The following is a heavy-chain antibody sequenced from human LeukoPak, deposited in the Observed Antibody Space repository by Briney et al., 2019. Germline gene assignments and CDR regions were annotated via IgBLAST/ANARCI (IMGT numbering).Heavy chain of an antibody. J-gene: IGHJ6*03. Sequence: SVKVSCKASGGTFSSYAISWVRQAPGQGREWMGGIIPIFGTANYAQKFQGRVTITTDESTSTAYMELSSLRSEDTAVYYCARDRRELRFLEWPGGYYYYMDVWGKGTTVTVSS. V-gene: IGHV1-69*05. CDR3: ARDRRELRFLEWPGGYYYYMDV. D-gene: IGHD3-3*01. CDR1: GGTFSSYA. CDR2: IIPIFGTA.